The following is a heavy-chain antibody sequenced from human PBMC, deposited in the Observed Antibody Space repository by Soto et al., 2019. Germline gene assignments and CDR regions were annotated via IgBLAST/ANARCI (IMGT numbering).Heavy chain of an antibody. D-gene: IGHD1-26*01. CDR2: ISGYNGNT. J-gene: IGHJ4*02. V-gene: IGHV1-18*01. CDR3: ARDLGGQIVDY. Sequence: QVQLVQSGAEVKKPGASVKVSCKASGYTFTSYGISWVRQAPGQGLEWMGWISGYNGNTKYAQKLQGRVTMTTDTTPSTAYMELWSLRSDDTAVYYCARDLGGQIVDYWGQGTLVTVSS. CDR1: GYTFTSYG.